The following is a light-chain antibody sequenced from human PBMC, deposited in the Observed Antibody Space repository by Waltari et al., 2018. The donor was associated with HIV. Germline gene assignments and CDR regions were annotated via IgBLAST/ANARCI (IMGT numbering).Light chain of an antibody. CDR1: SGSVSTSNY. V-gene: IGLV8-61*01. CDR2: STN. CDR3: VLFVGSGIWV. J-gene: IGLJ3*02. Sequence: QTVVTQETSFSVSPGGTVTLTCGLSSGSVSTSNYPSWYQQTTGQPPRMLIHSTNSRSSGVPDRFSGSILGNKAALTITGAQADDESDYYCVLFVGSGIWVFGGGTKLTVL.